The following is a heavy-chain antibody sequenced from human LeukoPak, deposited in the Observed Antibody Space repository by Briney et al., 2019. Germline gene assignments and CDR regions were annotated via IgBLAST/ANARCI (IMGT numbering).Heavy chain of an antibody. J-gene: IGHJ4*02. Sequence: SETLSLTCTVSGGSISSYYWSWIRQPPGKGLEWIGYIYYSGSTNYNPSLKSRVTISVDTSKKHLSLKLSSVTAADTAVYYCAREGNVDTATYFDYWGQGTLVTVSS. CDR3: AREGNVDTATYFDY. CDR2: IYYSGST. CDR1: GGSISSYY. D-gene: IGHD5-18*01. V-gene: IGHV4-59*12.